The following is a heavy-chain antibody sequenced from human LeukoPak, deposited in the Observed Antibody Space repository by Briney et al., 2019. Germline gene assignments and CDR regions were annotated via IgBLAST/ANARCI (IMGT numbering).Heavy chain of an antibody. CDR3: TTIHDYGDCY. D-gene: IGHD4-17*01. V-gene: IGHV3-15*01. J-gene: IGHJ4*02. CDR2: IKSKTDGATT. CDR1: GFTFNNAW. Sequence: PGGSLRLSCAASGFTFNNAWMTWVRQAPGKGLEWVGRIKSKTDGATTEYGAPVKGRFTISRDDSRDMLFLQMNSLKSEDTAVYYCTTIHDYGDCYWGQGTLVTVSS.